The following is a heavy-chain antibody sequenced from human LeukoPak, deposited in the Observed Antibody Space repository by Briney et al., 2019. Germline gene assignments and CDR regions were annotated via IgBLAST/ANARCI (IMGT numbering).Heavy chain of an antibody. Sequence: PGGSLRLSCAASGFTFSDYYMSWIRQAPGKGLEWVSYISSSGSTIYYADSVKGRFTISRDNAKNPLYPQMNSLRAEDAAVYYCARDYIVVVPAAMAPTLDYYYYGMDVWGQGTTVTVSS. D-gene: IGHD2-2*01. V-gene: IGHV3-11*01. CDR3: ARDYIVVVPAAMAPTLDYYYYGMDV. J-gene: IGHJ6*02. CDR2: ISSSGSTI. CDR1: GFTFSDYY.